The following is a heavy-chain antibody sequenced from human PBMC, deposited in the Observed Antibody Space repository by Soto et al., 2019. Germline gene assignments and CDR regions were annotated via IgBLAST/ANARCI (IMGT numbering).Heavy chain of an antibody. J-gene: IGHJ4*02. V-gene: IGHV1-18*01. CDR3: ARDSPPPRE. CDR1: GYTVTCYH. Sequence: QVQLVQSGAEVKKPGASVKVTCKASGYTVTCYHITWVRQAPGQGLEWMGWISAYNGNTNYTQKLQGRVTMTTDTSTSTAYMELRSMRSDDTAVYYCARDSPPPREWGQGTLVTVSS. CDR2: ISAYNGNT.